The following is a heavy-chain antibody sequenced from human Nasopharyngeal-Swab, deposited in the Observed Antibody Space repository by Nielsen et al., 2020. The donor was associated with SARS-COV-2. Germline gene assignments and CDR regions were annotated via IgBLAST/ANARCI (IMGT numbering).Heavy chain of an antibody. CDR1: GDRVSRNNAA. CDR3: ARDRGALNV. D-gene: IGHD3-10*01. CDR2: TYYRSQWYS. J-gene: IGHJ6*02. Sequence: QSLSLPCAISGDRVSRNNAAWNWIRQSPSRGLEWLGRTYYRSQWYSDYAVSVKSRITINPDTAKNQFSLQLNSVTPEDTAVYYCARDRGALNVWGQGTTVTVSS. V-gene: IGHV6-1*01.